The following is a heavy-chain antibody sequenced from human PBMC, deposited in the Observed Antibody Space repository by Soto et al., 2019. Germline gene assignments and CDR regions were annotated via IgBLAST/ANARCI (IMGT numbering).Heavy chain of an antibody. CDR2: ISAYNGNT. CDR3: ARDYPYGSGSYDAFDI. CDR1: GYTFTSYG. D-gene: IGHD3-10*01. J-gene: IGHJ3*02. Sequence: ASVKVSCKASGYTFTSYGISWVRQAPGQGLEWMGWISAYNGNTNYAQKLQGRVTMTTDTSTSTAYMELRSLRSDDPAVYYCARDYPYGSGSYDAFDIWGQGTMVTVSS. V-gene: IGHV1-18*01.